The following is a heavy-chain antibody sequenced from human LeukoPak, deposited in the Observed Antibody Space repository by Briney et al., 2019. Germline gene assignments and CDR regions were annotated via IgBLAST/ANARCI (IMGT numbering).Heavy chain of an antibody. CDR2: INSNGDEI. V-gene: IGHV3-23*01. CDR3: ANWIGSSARDY. CDR1: GFTFSTYA. D-gene: IGHD6-6*01. Sequence: GGSLRLSCAASGFTFSTYAMTWVRQAPGKGLEWVSGINSNGDEIYYADSVRGRFTISRDNSTNALYLQMDSLRAEDTAVYYCANWIGSSARDYWGQGTLVTVSS. J-gene: IGHJ4*02.